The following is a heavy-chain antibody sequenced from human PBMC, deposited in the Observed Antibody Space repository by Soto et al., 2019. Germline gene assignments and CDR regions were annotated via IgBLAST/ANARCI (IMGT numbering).Heavy chain of an antibody. CDR2: ISYDGSSK. CDR1: GFTFSSYA. V-gene: IGHV3-30-3*01. J-gene: IGHJ3*02. Sequence: QVQLVESGGGVVQPGRSLRLSCAASGFTFSSYAMHWVRQAPGKGLEWVAVISYDGSSKYYADSVKGRFTISRDNSKNTLYLQMNSLRAEDTAVYYCARDVLGYSSSWEYAFDIWGQGTMVTVSS. CDR3: ARDVLGYSSSWEYAFDI. D-gene: IGHD6-13*01.